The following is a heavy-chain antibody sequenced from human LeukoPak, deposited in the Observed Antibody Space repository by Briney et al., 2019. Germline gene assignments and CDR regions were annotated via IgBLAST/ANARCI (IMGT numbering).Heavy chain of an antibody. Sequence: GGSLRLSCAASGFTFSSYAMHWVCQAPGKGLEWVAVISYDGSNKYYADSVKGRFTISRDNSKNTLYLQMNSLRAEDTAVYYCARAQRRYCSSTSCYVSWFDPWGQGTLVTVSS. CDR1: GFTFSSYA. CDR3: ARAQRRYCSSTSCYVSWFDP. V-gene: IGHV3-30-3*01. D-gene: IGHD2-2*01. J-gene: IGHJ5*02. CDR2: ISYDGSNK.